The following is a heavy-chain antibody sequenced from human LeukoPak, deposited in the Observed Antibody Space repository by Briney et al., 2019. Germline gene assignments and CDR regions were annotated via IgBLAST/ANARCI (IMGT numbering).Heavy chain of an antibody. CDR1: GGSISSYY. CDR3: ARDYGSGSYGDDAFDI. Sequence: PSETLSLTCTVSGGSISSYYWSWIRQPPGKGLEWIGYIYYSGSTNYNPSLKSRVTISVDTSKNQFSLKLSSVTAADTAVYYCARDYGSGSYGDDAFDIWGQGTMVTVSS. D-gene: IGHD3-10*01. J-gene: IGHJ3*02. CDR2: IYYSGST. V-gene: IGHV4-59*12.